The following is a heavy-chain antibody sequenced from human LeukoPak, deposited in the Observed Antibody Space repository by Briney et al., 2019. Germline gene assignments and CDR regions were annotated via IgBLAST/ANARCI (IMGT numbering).Heavy chain of an antibody. CDR1: GDSISSNY. CDR3: ARDGSDSSGFGTY. Sequence: PSETLSLTCTVSGDSISSNYWSWIRQPPGKGLEWIGYIYYSGSTNYNPSLKSRVTISVDTSKNQFSLKLSSVTAADTAVYYCARDGSDSSGFGTYWGQGTLVTVSS. D-gene: IGHD6-19*01. CDR2: IYYSGST. V-gene: IGHV4-59*01. J-gene: IGHJ4*02.